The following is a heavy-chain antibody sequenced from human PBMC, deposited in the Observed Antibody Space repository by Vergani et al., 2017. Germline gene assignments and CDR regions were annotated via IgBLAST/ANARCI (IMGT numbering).Heavy chain of an antibody. CDR3: ARGVVPSRAVDI. CDR1: GFTFNNSN. J-gene: IGHJ3*02. V-gene: IGHV3-30*02. CDR2: IRYDDSRNK. Sequence: QVQLVESGGGVVQPGESLRLSCAASTSGFTFNNSNMHWVRQAPGKGLEWVAFIRYDDSRNKYYAASVQGRFSISRDNSKNTVFLQMNSLRPEDTALYYCARGVVPSRAVDIWGEGAILTVCS.